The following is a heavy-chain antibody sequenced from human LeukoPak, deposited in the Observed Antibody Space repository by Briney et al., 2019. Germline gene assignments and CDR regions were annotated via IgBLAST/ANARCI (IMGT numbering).Heavy chain of an antibody. Sequence: SETLSLTCTVSGYSISSGYYWGWIRPPPGKGLEWIGSIYHSGSTYYTPSLKSRVTISVDTSKNQFSLKLSSVTAADTAVYYCAKESIAARRDDYWGQGTLVTVSS. CDR1: GYSISSGYY. CDR3: AKESIAARRDDY. J-gene: IGHJ4*02. CDR2: IYHSGST. D-gene: IGHD6-6*01. V-gene: IGHV4-38-2*02.